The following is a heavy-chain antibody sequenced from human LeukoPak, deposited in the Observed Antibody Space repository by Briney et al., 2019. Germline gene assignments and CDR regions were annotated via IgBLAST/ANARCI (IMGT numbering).Heavy chain of an antibody. CDR1: GFTFSSYS. J-gene: IGHJ4*02. Sequence: PGGSLRLSCAASGFTFSSYSMNWVRQAPGKGLEWVSSISSSSSYIYYADSVKGRFTISRDNAKNSLYLQMNSLRAEDTAVYYCASFTDYYDSSGLELDWGQGTLVTVSS. V-gene: IGHV3-21*01. D-gene: IGHD3-22*01. CDR2: ISSSSSYI. CDR3: ASFTDYYDSSGLELD.